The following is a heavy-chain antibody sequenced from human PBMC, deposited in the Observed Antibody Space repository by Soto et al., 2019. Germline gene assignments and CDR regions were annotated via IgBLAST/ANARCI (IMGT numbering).Heavy chain of an antibody. CDR2: IWHDGSNK. J-gene: IGHJ6*02. CDR3: ARAQYSGSYIRVDV. D-gene: IGHD1-26*01. Sequence: QVQLVESGGGVVQPGRSLRLSCAASGFTFSSYGMHWVRQAPGKGLEWVAVIWHDGSNKYYADFVKGRFTISRDNSKNTLYRQMNSLRAEDTAVYYCARAQYSGSYIRVDVWGQGTTVTVSS. V-gene: IGHV3-33*01. CDR1: GFTFSSYG.